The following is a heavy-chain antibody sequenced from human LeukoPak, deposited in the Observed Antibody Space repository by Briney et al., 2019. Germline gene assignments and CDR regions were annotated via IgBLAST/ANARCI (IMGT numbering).Heavy chain of an antibody. CDR1: GGSISSYY. CDR3: ARDDRGTFAAAGTGFDY. CDR2: IYYSGST. V-gene: IGHV4-59*01. Sequence: SETLSLTCTVSGGSISSYYWSWIRQPPGKGLEWIGYIYYSGSTNYNPSLKSRVTISVDTSKNQFSLKLSSVTAADTAVYYCARDDRGTFAAAGTGFDYWGQGTLVTVSS. D-gene: IGHD6-13*01. J-gene: IGHJ4*02.